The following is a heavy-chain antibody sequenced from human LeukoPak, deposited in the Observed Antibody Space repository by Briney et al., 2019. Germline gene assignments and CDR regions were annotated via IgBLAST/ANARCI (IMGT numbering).Heavy chain of an antibody. CDR2: IGIAGDT. V-gene: IGHV3-13*01. CDR3: ARDGYPYGMDV. J-gene: IGHJ6*02. CDR1: GFTFSSYD. Sequence: GGSLRLSCEASGFTFSSYDMHWVRQATGKGLEWVSAIGIAGDTYYPGSVKGRFTISRENAKNSLYLQMNNLRAGDTAVYYCARDGYPYGMDVWGQGTTVTVSS. D-gene: IGHD5-12*01.